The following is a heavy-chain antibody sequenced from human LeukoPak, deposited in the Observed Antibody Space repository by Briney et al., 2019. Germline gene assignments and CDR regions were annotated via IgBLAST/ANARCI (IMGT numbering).Heavy chain of an antibody. V-gene: IGHV5-51*01. CDR2: IYPGDSDT. D-gene: IGHD3-22*01. CDR3: ARQTPPYYYDSSGSLLGAFDI. CDR1: GYSFTSYW. Sequence: GESLKISCKGSGYSFTSYWIGWVRQMPGKGLEWMGIIYPGDSDTRYSPSFQGQVTISADKSISTAYLQWSSLKASDTAMYYCARQTPPYYYDSSGSLLGAFDIWGQGTMVTVSS. J-gene: IGHJ3*02.